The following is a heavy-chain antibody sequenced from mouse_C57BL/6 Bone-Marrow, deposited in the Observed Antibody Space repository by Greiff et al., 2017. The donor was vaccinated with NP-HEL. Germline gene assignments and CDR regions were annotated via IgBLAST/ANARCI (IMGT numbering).Heavy chain of an antibody. CDR3: ARDSLDY. CDR2: ISSGSSTI. CDR1: GFTFSEYG. Sequence: EVMLVESGGGLVKPGGSLKLSCAASGFTFSEYGMHWVRQAPEKGLEWVAYISSGSSTIYYADTVKGRFTISRDNAKNTLFLQMTSLRAEDTAMYYCARDSLDYWGQGTTLTVSS. J-gene: IGHJ2*01. V-gene: IGHV5-17*01.